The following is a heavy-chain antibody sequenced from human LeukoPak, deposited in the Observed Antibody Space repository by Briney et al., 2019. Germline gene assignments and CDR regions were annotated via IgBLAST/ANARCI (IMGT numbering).Heavy chain of an antibody. V-gene: IGHV1-46*01. J-gene: IGHJ4*02. CDR2: INPSGGST. CDR3: ARVPASTEYSSSY. Sequence: SVKVSCKASGYTFTSYYMHWVRQAPGQGLGWMGIINPSGGSTSYAQKFQGRVTMTRDTSTSTVYMELSSLRSEDTAVYYCARVPASTEYSSSYWGQGTLVTVSS. D-gene: IGHD6-6*01. CDR1: GYTFTSYY.